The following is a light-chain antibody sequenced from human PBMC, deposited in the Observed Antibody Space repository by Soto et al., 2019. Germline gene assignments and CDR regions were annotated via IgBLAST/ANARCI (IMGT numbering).Light chain of an antibody. CDR2: DAS. J-gene: IGKJ3*01. CDR1: QSVSSY. Sequence: EIVLTQSPATLSLSPGERATLSCRASQSVSSYLAWYQQKPGQAPRLLIYDASNRATGNPARFSGSGSGTDFTLTISSLEPEDFAFYYCQQRSNWPRCVTFGPGTKVDIK. CDR3: QQRSNWPRCVT. V-gene: IGKV3-11*01.